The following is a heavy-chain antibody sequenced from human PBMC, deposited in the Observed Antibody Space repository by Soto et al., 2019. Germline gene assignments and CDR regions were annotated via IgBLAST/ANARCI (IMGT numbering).Heavy chain of an antibody. D-gene: IGHD6-25*01. CDR3: ARDNSGLGDY. V-gene: IGHV1-3*01. CDR1: GYTFTSYP. J-gene: IGHJ4*02. Sequence: SVKVSCKASGYTFTSYPMHWVRQAPGQRLEWMGWINVGNGNTKYSQNFQGRVTTTRDTSASTAYMELSSLRSEDTAVYYCARDNSGLGDYWGQGTMVTVSS. CDR2: INVGNGNT.